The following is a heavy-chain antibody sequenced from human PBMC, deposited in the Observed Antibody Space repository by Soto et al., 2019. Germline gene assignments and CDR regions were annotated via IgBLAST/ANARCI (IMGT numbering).Heavy chain of an antibody. CDR3: ARAWQIATFGVIIMSNGMDV. D-gene: IGHD3-3*01. CDR1: GFIFSDYY. CDR2: SSNRDRST. Sequence: QVQLVESGGGLVKPGGSLRLSCEASGFIFSDYYMSWVRQAPGKGLEWISYSSNRDRSTYYADSVKDRFTVSRDNAKNSVFLQINSVRAEDTAVYYCARAWQIATFGVIIMSNGMDVWGQGTTVTVSS. V-gene: IGHV3-11*01. J-gene: IGHJ6*02.